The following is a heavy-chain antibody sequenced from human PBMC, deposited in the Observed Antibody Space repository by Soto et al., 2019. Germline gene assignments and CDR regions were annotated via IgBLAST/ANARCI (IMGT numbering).Heavy chain of an antibody. V-gene: IGHV1-24*01. CDR3: ATSQRALVPDLDV. Sequence: ASVKVSCKVSGXTLTELSMHWVRQAPGKGLEWMGGFDPEDGETIYAQKFQGRVTMTEDTSTDTAYMELSSLRSEDTAVYYCATSQRALVPDLDVWGQGTTVTVSS. CDR2: FDPEDGET. J-gene: IGHJ6*02. CDR1: GXTLTELS. D-gene: IGHD2-2*01.